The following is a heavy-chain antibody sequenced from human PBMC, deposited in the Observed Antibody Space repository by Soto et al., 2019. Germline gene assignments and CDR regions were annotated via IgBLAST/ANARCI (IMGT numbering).Heavy chain of an antibody. CDR1: GGSFSGYC. V-gene: IGHV4-34*01. J-gene: IGHJ5*02. D-gene: IGHD6-13*01. CDR2: INHSGST. CDR3: ARPGWLAAACKGWFDP. Sequence: QVQLQQWGAGLLKPSETLSLTCAVYGGSFSGYCWSWIRHPPGKGLEWIGEINHSGSTNYNPSPKTRLTISVNTSNTYISLKISTVTAADTAVYYCARPGWLAAACKGWFDPWGQGTLVTVSS.